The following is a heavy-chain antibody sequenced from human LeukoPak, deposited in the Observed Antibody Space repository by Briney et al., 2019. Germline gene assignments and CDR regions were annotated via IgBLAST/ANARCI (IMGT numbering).Heavy chain of an antibody. D-gene: IGHD2-21*02. CDR1: GFTFSGYG. CDR3: AKDSCGGDCYSFDY. CDR2: ISYDGSHK. J-gene: IGHJ4*02. V-gene: IGHV3-30*18. Sequence: GGSLRLSCAASGFTFSGYGMHWVRQAPGKGLEWVAVISYDGSHKYYADCVKGRFTISRDSSKNTLYLRMNSLRAEDTAVYYCAKDSCGGDCYSFDYWGQGTLVTVSS.